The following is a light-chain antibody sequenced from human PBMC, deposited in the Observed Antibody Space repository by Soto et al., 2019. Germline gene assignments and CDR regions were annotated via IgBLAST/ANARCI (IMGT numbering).Light chain of an antibody. CDR2: AAS. Sequence: DIQMTQSPSSLSASVGDRVTITCRASQGIGNDLGWFQQKPGKAPKRLIYAASSLQSGVPSRFSGSSSGTEFPLTISNLQPEDFATYYCLQHTTYPWTFGQGTKVEVK. J-gene: IGKJ1*01. CDR3: LQHTTYPWT. CDR1: QGIGND. V-gene: IGKV1-17*02.